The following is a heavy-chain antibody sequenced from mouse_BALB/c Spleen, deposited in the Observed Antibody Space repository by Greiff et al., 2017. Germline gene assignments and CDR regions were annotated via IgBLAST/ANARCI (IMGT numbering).Heavy chain of an antibody. CDR1: GFTFTDYY. J-gene: IGHJ2*01. CDR2: IRNKANGYTT. V-gene: IGHV7-3*02. D-gene: IGHD2-14*01. CDR3: ARDRGRYDGRGFDY. Sequence: EVKLMESGGGLVQPGGSLRLSCATSGFTFTDYYMSWVRQPPGKALEWLGFIRNKANGYTTEYSASVKGRFTISRDNSQSILYLQMNTLRAEDSATYYCARDRGRYDGRGFDYWGQGTTLTVSS.